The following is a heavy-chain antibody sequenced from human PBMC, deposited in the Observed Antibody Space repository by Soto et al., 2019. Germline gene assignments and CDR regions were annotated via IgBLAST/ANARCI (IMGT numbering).Heavy chain of an antibody. V-gene: IGHV1-69*13. CDR2: IIPIFGTA. D-gene: IGHD2-15*01. CDR1: GGTFSSYA. J-gene: IGHJ6*02. CDR3: AXXXXYCSGGSCSPGYYYGMDV. Sequence: AASVKVSCKASGGTFSSYAISWVRQAPGQGLEWMGGIIPIFGTANYAQKFQGRVTXXXXESTSTAYMELSSLRSEDTAVYYCAXXXXYCSGGSCSPGYYYGMDVWGQGTTVTVSS.